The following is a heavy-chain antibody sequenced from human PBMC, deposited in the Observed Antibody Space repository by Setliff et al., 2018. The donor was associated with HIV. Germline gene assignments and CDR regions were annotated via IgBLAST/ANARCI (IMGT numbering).Heavy chain of an antibody. V-gene: IGHV5-51*01. J-gene: IGHJ4*02. Sequence: PGESLKISCKGFGYKFTDYWVGWVRQMPGEGLEWMGVIYGDGSDPRYSPSFQGQVTISVDKSTTTAYLQWSTLKASDTAMYYCARGSSYSYYFDYWGQGTLVTVSS. CDR1: GYKFTDYW. D-gene: IGHD2-15*01. CDR3: ARGSSYSYYFDY. CDR2: IYGDGSDP.